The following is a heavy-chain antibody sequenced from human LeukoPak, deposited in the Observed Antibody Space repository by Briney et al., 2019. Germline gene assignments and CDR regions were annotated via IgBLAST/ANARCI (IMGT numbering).Heavy chain of an antibody. CDR3: AKGGGYYDYVWLDY. CDR2: ISDDGSNK. Sequence: PGRSLRLSCAASGFTFSSYGMHWVRQAPGKGLEWVAVISDDGSNKYYADSVKGRFTISRDNSKNTLNLQMNSLRAEDTAVYYCAKGGGYYDYVWLDYWGQGTLVTVSS. V-gene: IGHV3-30*18. D-gene: IGHD3-16*01. J-gene: IGHJ4*02. CDR1: GFTFSSYG.